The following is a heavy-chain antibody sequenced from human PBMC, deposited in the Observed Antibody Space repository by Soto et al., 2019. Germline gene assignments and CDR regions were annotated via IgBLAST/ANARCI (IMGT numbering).Heavy chain of an antibody. CDR1: GYTFTSYD. J-gene: IGHJ4*02. Sequence: ASVKVSCKASGYTFTSYDINWVRQATGQGLEWMGWMNPNSGNTGYAQKFQGRVTMTRNTSISTAYMELSSLRSEDTAVYYCARGYCSGGSCYVFGFDYWGQGTLVTVSS. V-gene: IGHV1-8*01. D-gene: IGHD2-15*01. CDR3: ARGYCSGGSCYVFGFDY. CDR2: MNPNSGNT.